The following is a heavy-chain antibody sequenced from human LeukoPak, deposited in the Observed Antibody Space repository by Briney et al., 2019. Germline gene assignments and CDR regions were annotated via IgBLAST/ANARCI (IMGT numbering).Heavy chain of an antibody. CDR2: INPNSGGT. CDR1: GYTFTGYY. J-gene: IGHJ4*02. V-gene: IGHV1-2*06. Sequence: ASVKVSCKASGYTFTGYYMHWVRQAPGQGLEWMGRINPNSGGTNYAQKFQGRVTMTRDTSTSTVYMELSSLRSEDTAVYYCARDPPPYYDFPDYWGQGTLVTVSS. CDR3: ARDPPPYYDFPDY. D-gene: IGHD3-3*01.